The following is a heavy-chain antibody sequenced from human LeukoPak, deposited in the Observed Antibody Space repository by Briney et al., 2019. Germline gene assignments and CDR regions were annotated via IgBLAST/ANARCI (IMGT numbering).Heavy chain of an antibody. J-gene: IGHJ6*02. Sequence: GGSLRLSCAASGFTFSSYAMHWVRQAPGKGLEWVAVISYDGSNKYYADSVKGRFTISRDNSKNTLYLQMNSLRAEDTAVYYCARGGSIAAAPTDYYGMDVWGQGTTVTVSS. D-gene: IGHD6-13*01. CDR2: ISYDGSNK. CDR3: ARGGSIAAAPTDYYGMDV. CDR1: GFTFSSYA. V-gene: IGHV3-30-3*01.